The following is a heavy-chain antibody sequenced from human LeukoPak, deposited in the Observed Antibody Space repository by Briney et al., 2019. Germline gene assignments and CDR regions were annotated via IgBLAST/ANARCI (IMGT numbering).Heavy chain of an antibody. Sequence: PGGSLRLSCAASGFTFSSYSMNWVRQAPGKGLEWVSSISSSSSYIYYADSVKGRFTISRDNAKNSLYLQMNSLRAEDTAVYYCARDKYYYGSGRGQAYFDYWGQGTLVTVSS. CDR3: ARDKYYYGSGRGQAYFDY. CDR1: GFTFSSYS. V-gene: IGHV3-21*01. J-gene: IGHJ4*02. CDR2: ISSSSSYI. D-gene: IGHD3-10*01.